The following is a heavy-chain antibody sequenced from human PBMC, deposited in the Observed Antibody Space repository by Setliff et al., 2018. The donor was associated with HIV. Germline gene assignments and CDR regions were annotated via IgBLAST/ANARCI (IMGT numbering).Heavy chain of an antibody. CDR3: ARLRAYYGSGLMDV. J-gene: IGHJ6*03. CDR1: GYTFTRYS. V-gene: IGHV7-4-1*02. D-gene: IGHD3-10*01. CDR2: LNTNTWNP. Sequence: GASVKVSCKASGYTFTRYSMNWVRQAPGQGLEWMGWLNTNTWNPTYAQGFTGRFDFSLDTSLSTAYLEISGLKVEDTAVYYCARLRAYYGSGLMDVWGEGTTVTVSS.